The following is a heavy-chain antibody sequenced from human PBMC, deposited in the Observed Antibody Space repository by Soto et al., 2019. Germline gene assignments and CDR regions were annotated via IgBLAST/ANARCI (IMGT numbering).Heavy chain of an antibody. J-gene: IGHJ4*02. CDR1: GFTFSSYA. CDR2: ISGSGGST. D-gene: IGHD1-26*01. CDR3: ANLKWELPSY. Sequence: EVQLLESGGGLVQPGGSLRLSCAASGFTFSSYAMSWVRQAPGKGLEWVSAISGSGGSTYYADSVKGRFTISRDNSKNTLYLQMNRLRAEDKAVYYCANLKWELPSYWGQGTLVTVSS. V-gene: IGHV3-23*01.